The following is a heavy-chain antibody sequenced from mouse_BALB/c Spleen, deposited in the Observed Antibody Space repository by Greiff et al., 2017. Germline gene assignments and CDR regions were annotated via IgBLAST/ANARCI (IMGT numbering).Heavy chain of an antibody. CDR1: GYSFTSYY. D-gene: IGHD1-1*01. V-gene: IGHV1-66*01. J-gene: IGHJ4*01. CDR2: IFPGSGNT. Sequence: QVQLQQSGPELVKPGASVKISCKASGYSFTSYYIHWVKQRPGQGLEWIGWIFPGSGNTKYNEKFKGKATLTADTSSSTAYMQLSSLTSEDSAVYFCARYTTVVDYAMDYWGQGTSVTVSS. CDR3: ARYTTVVDYAMDY.